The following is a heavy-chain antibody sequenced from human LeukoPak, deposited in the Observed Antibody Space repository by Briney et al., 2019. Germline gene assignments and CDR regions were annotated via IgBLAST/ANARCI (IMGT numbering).Heavy chain of an antibody. D-gene: IGHD3-10*02. V-gene: IGHV4-39*07. CDR2: VYYSGST. J-gene: IGHJ4*02. CDR3: ARSLFLFAGFDY. CDR1: GGSVSSHRYY. Sequence: SETLSLTCTVSGGSVSSHRYYWGWLRQPPGKGLEWIGSVYYSGSTYYDPSLKSRVVISVDTSKNQFSLKLSSVTAADTAVYYCARSLFLFAGFDYWGQGTLVTVSS.